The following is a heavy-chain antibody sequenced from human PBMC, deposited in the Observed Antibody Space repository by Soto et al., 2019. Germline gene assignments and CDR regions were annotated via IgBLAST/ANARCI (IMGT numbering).Heavy chain of an antibody. Sequence: QLQLQESGPGLVKPSETLSLTCTVSGGSISSSSYYWGWIRQPPGKGLEWIGSIYYSGSTYYNPSLKSRVTISVDTSKNQFSLKLSSVTAADTAVYYCARRQGYCSSTSHTGARCYFDYWGQGTLVTVSS. CDR2: IYYSGST. CDR1: GGSISSSSYY. CDR3: ARRQGYCSSTSHTGARCYFDY. V-gene: IGHV4-39*01. D-gene: IGHD2-2*01. J-gene: IGHJ4*02.